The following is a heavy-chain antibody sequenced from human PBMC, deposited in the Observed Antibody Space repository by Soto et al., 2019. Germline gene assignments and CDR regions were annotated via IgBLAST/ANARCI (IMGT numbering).Heavy chain of an antibody. CDR3: AKDIDSSLATMGFDY. Sequence: GGSLRLSCAASGFTFDDYAMHWVRQAPGKGLEWVSGISWNSGSIGYADSVKGRFTISRDNAKNSLYLQMNSLRAEDTALYYCAKDIDSSLATMGFDYCGQGTLVTVPS. J-gene: IGHJ4*02. CDR2: ISWNSGSI. V-gene: IGHV3-9*01. CDR1: GFTFDDYA. D-gene: IGHD6-13*01.